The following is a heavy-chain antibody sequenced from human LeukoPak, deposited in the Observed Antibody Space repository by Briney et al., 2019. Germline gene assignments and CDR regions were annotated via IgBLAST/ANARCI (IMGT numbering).Heavy chain of an antibody. J-gene: IGHJ4*02. CDR1: GFTFSNYA. V-gene: IGHV3-23*01. Sequence: GASLRLSCAASGFTFSNYAMSWVRQAPGKGLEWVSAITGSGSGIYYADSMKSRFTISRDNSKNTLYLQKNSLRAEDTAVYYCAKWGDYDVLTGYYVSDYWGQGTLVTVSS. D-gene: IGHD3-9*01. CDR2: ITGSGSGI. CDR3: AKWGDYDVLTGYYVSDY.